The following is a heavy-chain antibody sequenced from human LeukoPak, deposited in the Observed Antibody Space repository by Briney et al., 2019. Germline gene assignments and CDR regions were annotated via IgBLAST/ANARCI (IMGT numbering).Heavy chain of an antibody. V-gene: IGHV4-59*01. CDR1: GGSISSYY. CDR2: IYYSGST. CDR3: ARFTYYYDSSGYFQTFDY. J-gene: IGHJ4*02. D-gene: IGHD3-22*01. Sequence: SETLSLTCTVSGGSISSYYWSWIRQPPGKGLEWIGYIYYSGSTNYNPSLKSRVTISVDTSKNQFSLKLSSVTAADTAVYYCARFTYYYDSSGYFQTFDYWGQGTLVTVSS.